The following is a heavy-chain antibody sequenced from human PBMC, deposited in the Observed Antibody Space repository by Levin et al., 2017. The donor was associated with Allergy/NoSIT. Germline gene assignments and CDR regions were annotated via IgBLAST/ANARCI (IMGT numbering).Heavy chain of an antibody. Sequence: LSLTCAASGFTFSSYGMHWVRQAPGKGLEWVAVISYDGSNKYYADSVKGRFTISRDNSKNTLYLQMNSLRAEDTAVYYCAKDSGYDYSDFDYWGQGTLVTVSS. CDR2: ISYDGSNK. J-gene: IGHJ4*02. D-gene: IGHD5-12*01. CDR3: AKDSGYDYSDFDY. CDR1: GFTFSSYG. V-gene: IGHV3-30*18.